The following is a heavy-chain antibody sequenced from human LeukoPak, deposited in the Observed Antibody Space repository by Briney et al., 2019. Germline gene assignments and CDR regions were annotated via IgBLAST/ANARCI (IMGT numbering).Heavy chain of an antibody. CDR2: IYSSGRT. CDR3: ATSDGYGLVDI. D-gene: IGHD3-10*01. CDR1: GASISSGSNY. J-gene: IGHJ3*02. V-gene: IGHV4-39*07. Sequence: PSETLSLTCSVSGASISSGSNYWGWIRQAPGKTLEWIGSIYSSGRTYYNSSLQSRVIIIIDTPNNHFSLTLSSVTAADTAVYYCATSDGYGLVDIWGQGTMVTVSS.